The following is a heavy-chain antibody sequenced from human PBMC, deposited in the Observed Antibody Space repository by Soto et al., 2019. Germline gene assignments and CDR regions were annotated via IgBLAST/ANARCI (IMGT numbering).Heavy chain of an antibody. CDR3: AKDEAGFSTGWNFLDY. D-gene: IGHD6-19*01. J-gene: IGHJ4*02. Sequence: SETLSLTCAVYGGSFSGYYWSWIRQPPGKGLEWIGEINHSGSTNYNPSLKSRVTISVDTSKNQFSLKLSSVTAADTAVYYCAKDEAGFSTGWNFLDYWGQGTLVTVSS. V-gene: IGHV4-34*01. CDR1: GGSFSGYY. CDR2: INHSGST.